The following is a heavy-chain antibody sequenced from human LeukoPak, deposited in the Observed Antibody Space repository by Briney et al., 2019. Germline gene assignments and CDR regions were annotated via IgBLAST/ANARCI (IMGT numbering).Heavy chain of an antibody. V-gene: IGHV4-38-2*02. CDR1: GYSISSGYY. CDR2: IYYSGTT. J-gene: IGHJ5*02. Sequence: PSETLSLTCTVSGYSISSGYYWGWIRQPPGKGLEWIASIYYSGTTHYNPSHQSRVTMSVDTSKNQFSLKLSSVTAADTAVYYCARVNTQGVPSPWGQGILVTVSS. CDR3: ARVNTQGVPSP. D-gene: IGHD2-15*01.